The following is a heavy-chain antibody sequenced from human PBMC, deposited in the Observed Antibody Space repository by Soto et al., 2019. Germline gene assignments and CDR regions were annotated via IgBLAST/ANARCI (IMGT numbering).Heavy chain of an antibody. V-gene: IGHV3-48*02. CDR2: ISSSGGTV. CDR3: ARSGSYRLDY. D-gene: IGHD1-26*01. J-gene: IGHJ4*02. CDR1: GFILRDYN. Sequence: EVQLVESGGGLVQPGGSLRLSCGASGFILRDYNMNWVRQAPGKGLEWIAYISSSGGTVYYADSVKGRFTISRDNAKNSLKLQMNSLRDEDTAVYYCARSGSYRLDYWGQGTLVTVSS.